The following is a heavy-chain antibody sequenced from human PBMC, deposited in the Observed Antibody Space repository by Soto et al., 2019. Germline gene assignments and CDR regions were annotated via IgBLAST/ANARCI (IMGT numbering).Heavy chain of an antibody. CDR3: ARWFKIRRVVVAATRLGWFDP. J-gene: IGHJ5*02. CDR2: MNPNSGNT. Sequence: ASVKVSCKASGYTFTSYDINWVRQATGQGLEWMGWMNPNSGNTGYAQKFQGRVTMTRNTSISTAYMELSSLRSEDTAVYYCARWFKIRRVVVAATRLGWFDPWGQGTLVTVSS. D-gene: IGHD2-15*01. V-gene: IGHV1-8*01. CDR1: GYTFTSYD.